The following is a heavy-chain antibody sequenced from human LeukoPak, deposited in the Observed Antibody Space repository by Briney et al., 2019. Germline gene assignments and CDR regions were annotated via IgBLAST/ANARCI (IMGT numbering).Heavy chain of an antibody. Sequence: GGSLRLSCAASGFTFGAYGMSWFRQAPGKGLEWVGLIRSKTYGGTAEYAASVKGRFTISRDDSKSIAYLQMNSLKAEDTAVYYCSRGLGSGNPVDIWGQGAMVTVS. CDR3: SRGLGSGNPVDI. CDR1: GFTFGAYG. CDR2: IRSKTYGGTA. J-gene: IGHJ3*02. V-gene: IGHV3-49*03. D-gene: IGHD3-10*01.